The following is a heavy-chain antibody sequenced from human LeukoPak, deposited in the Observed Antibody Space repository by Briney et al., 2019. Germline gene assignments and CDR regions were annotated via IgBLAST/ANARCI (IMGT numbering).Heavy chain of an antibody. CDR3: ARAVGYYYYMDV. CDR1: GYTFTSYD. J-gene: IGHJ6*03. Sequence: ASVKVSCKASGYTFTSYDINWVRQATGQGLEWMGWMNPNSGNTGYAQKFQGRVTITRNTSISTAYMELISLRSEDTAVYYCARAVGYYYYMDVWGKGTTVTVSS. CDR2: MNPNSGNT. V-gene: IGHV1-8*03.